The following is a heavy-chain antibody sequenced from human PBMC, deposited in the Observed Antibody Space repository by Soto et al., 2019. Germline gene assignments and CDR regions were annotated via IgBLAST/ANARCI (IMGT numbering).Heavy chain of an antibody. CDR3: AGARDIAVAAQESHGMDV. Sequence: QVQLVQSGAEVKKPGSSVKVSCKASGGTFSSYAISWVRQAPGQGLEWMGGIIPIFGTANYAQKFQGRVTITADESTSTAYRELSSLRSEDTAVYYCAGARDIAVAAQESHGMDVWGQGTTVTVS. CDR1: GGTFSSYA. J-gene: IGHJ6*02. V-gene: IGHV1-69*01. D-gene: IGHD6-19*01. CDR2: IIPIFGTA.